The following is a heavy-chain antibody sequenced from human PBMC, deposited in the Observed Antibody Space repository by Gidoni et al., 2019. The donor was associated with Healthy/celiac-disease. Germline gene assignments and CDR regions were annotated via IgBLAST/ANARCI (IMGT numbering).Heavy chain of an antibody. D-gene: IGHD1-26*01. CDR3: ARDPYSGSYLDAFDI. V-gene: IGHV3-30*01. CDR2: ISYDGSNK. J-gene: IGHJ3*02. CDR1: GFTFSSYA. Sequence: QVQLVESGGGVVQPGRSLRLSCAASGFTFSSYAMHWVRQAPGKGLEWVAVISYDGSNKYYADSVKGRFTISRDNSKNTLYLQMNSLRAEDTAVYYCARDPYSGSYLDAFDIWGQGTMVTVSS.